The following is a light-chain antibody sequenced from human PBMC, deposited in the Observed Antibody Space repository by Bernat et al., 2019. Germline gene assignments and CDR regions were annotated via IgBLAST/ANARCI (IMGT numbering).Light chain of an antibody. CDR2: AAS. J-gene: IGKJ1*01. CDR3: QQTYSTPWT. Sequence: DIQMTQSPSSLSASVGDRATITFRASQSISNYLNWYQQKPGKAPKFLIYAASSLADGVPSRFTGSGSGTEFTLTISSLQPEDSAAYYCQQTYSTPWTFGQGTKVEIK. CDR1: QSISNY. V-gene: IGKV1-39*01.